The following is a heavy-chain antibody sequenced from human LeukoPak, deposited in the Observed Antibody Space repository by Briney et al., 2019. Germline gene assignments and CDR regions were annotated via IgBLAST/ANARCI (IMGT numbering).Heavy chain of an antibody. V-gene: IGHV3-64*01. CDR3: ARGGQSKYDSSGYLNYFDY. CDR1: GFTFSSYV. CDR2: ISSNGGST. J-gene: IGHJ4*02. D-gene: IGHD3-22*01. Sequence: GGSLRLSCAASGFTFSSYVMYWVRQAPGKGLEYVSSISSNGGSTYYANSVKGRFTISRDNPKNTLYLQMGSLRAEDMAVYYCARGGQSKYDSSGYLNYFDYWGQGTLVTVSS.